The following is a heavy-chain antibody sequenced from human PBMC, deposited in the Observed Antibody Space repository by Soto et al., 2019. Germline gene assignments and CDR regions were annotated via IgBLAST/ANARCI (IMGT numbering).Heavy chain of an antibody. CDR2: ISAGGDTA. CDR3: AKGLLLNYYYYYGMDV. Sequence: EVQVLESGGGLVQPGGSLRLSCAASGFSCRSFAMTWVRQAPGKGLEWVSTISAGGDTAFYADSVRGRFAISRDNSKNTIYLQMNSLRAEDTALYYCAKGLLLNYYYYYGMDVWGQGTTVTVSS. V-gene: IGHV3-23*01. CDR1: GFSCRSFA. J-gene: IGHJ6*02. D-gene: IGHD3-10*01.